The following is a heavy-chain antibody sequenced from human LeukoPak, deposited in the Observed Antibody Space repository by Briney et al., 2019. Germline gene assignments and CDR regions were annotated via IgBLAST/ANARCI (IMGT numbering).Heavy chain of an antibody. J-gene: IGHJ4*02. CDR2: ISGSGGST. CDR3: ARNVGNVDTALDY. Sequence: GGSLRLSCAASGFTFGSYAMSWVRQAPGKGLEWVSAISGSGGSTYYADSVKGRFTISRDNSKNTLYLQMNSLRAEDTAVYYCARNVGNVDTALDYWGQGTLVTVSS. D-gene: IGHD5-18*01. CDR1: GFTFGSYA. V-gene: IGHV3-23*01.